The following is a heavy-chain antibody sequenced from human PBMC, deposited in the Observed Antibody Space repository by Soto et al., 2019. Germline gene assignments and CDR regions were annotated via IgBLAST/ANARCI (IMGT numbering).Heavy chain of an antibody. CDR3: ARAGDPGDSFRSGPLGGGRFDP. D-gene: IGHD2-21*02. CDR2: IVPLFGTA. Sequence: QVQLVQSGAEVKEPGSSVNVSCKTSGGTFGNTAVTWVRQVPGQGLEWIGGIVPLFGTANYAQKFRGRVMSTADASTGTACRDRGSLSSDVTAISSCARAGDPGDSFRSGPLGGGRFDPWGQGTLVTVSS. CDR1: GGTFGNTA. V-gene: IGHV1-69*12. J-gene: IGHJ5*02.